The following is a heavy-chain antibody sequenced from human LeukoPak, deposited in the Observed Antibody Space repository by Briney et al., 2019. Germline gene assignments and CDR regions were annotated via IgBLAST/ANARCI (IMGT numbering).Heavy chain of an antibody. J-gene: IGHJ4*02. D-gene: IGHD2-21*01. Sequence: GGSLRLSCAASGFTFNIYEFNWVRQAPGKGLEWLSYIDGSGNSIYYADSVKGRVTISRDNAKSSLYLQMNSLRAEDTAVYYCARECLTCGGDSYDYWGQGALVTVSS. CDR3: ARECLTCGGDSYDY. CDR2: IDGSGNSI. V-gene: IGHV3-48*03. CDR1: GFTFNIYE.